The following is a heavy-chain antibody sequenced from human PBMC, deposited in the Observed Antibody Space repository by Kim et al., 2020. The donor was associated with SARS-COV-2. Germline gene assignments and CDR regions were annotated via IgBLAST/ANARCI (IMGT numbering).Heavy chain of an antibody. CDR1: GFTFSSYG. Sequence: GGSLRLSCAASGFTFSSYGMHWVRQAPGKGLEWLAVISYDGSNKYYADSVKGRFTISRDNSKNTLYLQRNSLRAEDTAVYYCAKEDRFGEFSFDYWGQGTLVTVSS. J-gene: IGHJ4*02. V-gene: IGHV3-30*18. D-gene: IGHD3-10*01. CDR3: AKEDRFGEFSFDY. CDR2: ISYDGSNK.